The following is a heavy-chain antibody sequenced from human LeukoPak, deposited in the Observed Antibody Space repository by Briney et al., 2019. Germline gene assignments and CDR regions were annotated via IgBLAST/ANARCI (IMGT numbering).Heavy chain of an antibody. CDR3: ARSDIVVVVAADYYYMDV. J-gene: IGHJ6*03. CDR1: GYTFTSYG. Sequence: ASVKVSCKASGYTFTSYGISWVRQAPGQGLEWMGWISAYNGNTNYAQKFQGRVTITADESTSTAYMELSSLRSEDTAVYYCARSDIVVVVAADYYYMDVWGKGTTVTVSS. V-gene: IGHV1-18*01. CDR2: ISAYNGNT. D-gene: IGHD2-15*01.